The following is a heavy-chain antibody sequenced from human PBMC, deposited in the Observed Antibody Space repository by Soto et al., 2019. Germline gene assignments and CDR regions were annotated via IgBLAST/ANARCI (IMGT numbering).Heavy chain of an antibody. CDR1: GFVFSDYG. Sequence: QMNLVESGGGVVQPGRSLRLSCAASGFVFSDYGMHWVRQAPGKGLEWVALITNDGNNEYYRESVKGRFSISRGRSTNTVDLLNNSLRPEDTGVYYCAKEGPGGGRHFYYAMDVWGQGTTVTVSS. CDR3: AKEGPGGGRHFYYAMDV. D-gene: IGHD1-26*01. CDR2: ITNDGNNE. V-gene: IGHV3-30*18. J-gene: IGHJ6*02.